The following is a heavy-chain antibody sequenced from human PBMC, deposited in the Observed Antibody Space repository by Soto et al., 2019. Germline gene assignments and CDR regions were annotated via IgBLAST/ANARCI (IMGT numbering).Heavy chain of an antibody. Sequence: GGSLRLSCAGSGFAFSTFDIHWVRQAPGKGLEWVSGIGTLSDTFYAASVQGRFTISRQNAKNSVYLQMNSLRAGDTAFYYCARGRSFSYDSTPPPMFDPWGQGTLVTAPQ. D-gene: IGHD3-10*01. CDR1: GFAFSTFD. J-gene: IGHJ5*02. V-gene: IGHV3-13*01. CDR3: ARGRSFSYDSTPPPMFDP. CDR2: IGTLSDT.